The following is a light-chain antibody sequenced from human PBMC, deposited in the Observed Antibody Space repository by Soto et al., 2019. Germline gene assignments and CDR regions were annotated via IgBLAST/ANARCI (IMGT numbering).Light chain of an antibody. CDR2: GDT. CDR1: SSNIGAGYD. V-gene: IGLV1-40*01. Sequence: QSVLPQPPSVSGAPGQRVIISCTGRSSNIGAGYDVKWYQQRPGTAPKLLIYGDTNRPSGVPDRFSGSKSGTSASLAITGHQTEDEADYYCQSYDSSLSVVVFGGGTKLTVL. J-gene: IGLJ2*01. CDR3: QSYDSSLSVVV.